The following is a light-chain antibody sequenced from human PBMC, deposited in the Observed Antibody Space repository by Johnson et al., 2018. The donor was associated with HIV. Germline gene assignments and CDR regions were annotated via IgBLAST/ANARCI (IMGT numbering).Light chain of an antibody. V-gene: IGLV1-51*02. CDR1: SSNIGNNY. J-gene: IGLJ1*01. Sequence: QSVLTQPPSVSAAPGQKVTISCSGSSSNIGNNYVSWYQQLPGTAPKLLIYENNKRPSGIPDRFSGSKSGTSATLGITGLQTGDEADYYCGAWDSGLSGGLYLFGPGTKVTAL. CDR3: GAWDSGLSGGLYL. CDR2: ENN.